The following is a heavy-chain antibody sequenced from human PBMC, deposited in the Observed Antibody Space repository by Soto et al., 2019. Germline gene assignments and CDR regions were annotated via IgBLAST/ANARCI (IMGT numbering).Heavy chain of an antibody. V-gene: IGHV1-18*01. CDR1: GYTFTSYG. Sequence: ASVKVSCKASGYTFTSYGISWVRQAPGQGLEWMGLISAYDGNTSYAQKFQGRVTMTTDTSTSTAYMDMSSLRSDDTAVYYCAVGGNYLSMDVWGQGTTVTVSS. CDR3: AVGGNYLSMDV. J-gene: IGHJ6*02. D-gene: IGHD4-4*01. CDR2: ISAYDGNT.